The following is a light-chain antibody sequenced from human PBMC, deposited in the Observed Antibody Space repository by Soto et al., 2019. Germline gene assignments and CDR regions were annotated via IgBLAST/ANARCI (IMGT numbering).Light chain of an antibody. J-gene: IGLJ2*01. CDR1: TSDVGGYDY. CDR2: EVS. Sequence: QSALTQPPSASGSPGQAVTISCTGTTSDVGGYDYVSWYQQHPRKAPKLMIYEVSKRPSGVPDRFSGSKSGSTASLTVSGLQAEDEADYYCSSYAGSNNLVVFGGGTKLTVL. V-gene: IGLV2-8*01. CDR3: SSYAGSNNLVV.